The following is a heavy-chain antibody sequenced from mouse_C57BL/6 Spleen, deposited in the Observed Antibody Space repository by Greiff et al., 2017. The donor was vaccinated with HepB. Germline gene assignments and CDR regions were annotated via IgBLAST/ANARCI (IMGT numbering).Heavy chain of an antibody. V-gene: IGHV5-16*01. CDR3: ASLYGYDGLFAY. D-gene: IGHD2-2*01. J-gene: IGHJ3*01. CDR1: GFTFSDYY. Sequence: DVHLVESEGGLVQPGSSMKLSCTASGFTFSDYYMAWVRQVPEKGLEWVANINYDGSSTYYLDSLKSRFIISRDNAKNILYLQMSSLKSEDTATYYCASLYGYDGLFAYWGQGTLVTVSA. CDR2: INYDGSST.